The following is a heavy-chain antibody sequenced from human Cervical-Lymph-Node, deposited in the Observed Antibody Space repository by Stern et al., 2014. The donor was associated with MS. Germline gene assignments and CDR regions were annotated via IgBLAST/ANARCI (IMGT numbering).Heavy chain of an antibody. V-gene: IGHV4-59*01. CDR2: IYYSGST. Sequence: QVQLQESGPGLVKPSETLSLTCTVSGGSISSYYWSWIRQPPGKGLEWIWYIYYSGSTNYNPSLKSRVTISVDTSKNQFSLKLSSVTAADTAVYYCARAPGYSYGLAYWYFDLWGRGTLVTVSS. CDR1: GGSISSYY. D-gene: IGHD5-18*01. CDR3: ARAPGYSYGLAYWYFDL. J-gene: IGHJ2*01.